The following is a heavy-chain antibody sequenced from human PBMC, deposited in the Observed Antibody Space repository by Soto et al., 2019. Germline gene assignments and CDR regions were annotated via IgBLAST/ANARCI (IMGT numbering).Heavy chain of an antibody. CDR1: GGSISSGGYY. D-gene: IGHD3-22*01. CDR3: ARLVLHDYDNSGFWIY. CDR2: IFYIGST. Sequence: PSETLSLTCTVSGGSISSGGYYWSWIRQDPGKGLEWIGYIFYIGSTYYNPSLKSRVTISVDTSKNQFSLKLSSVTAADTAVYYCARLVLHDYDNSGFWIYWGQGAPVTVS. V-gene: IGHV4-31*03. J-gene: IGHJ4*02.